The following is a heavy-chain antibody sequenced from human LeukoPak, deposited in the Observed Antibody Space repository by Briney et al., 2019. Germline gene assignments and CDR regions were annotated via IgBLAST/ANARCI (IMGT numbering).Heavy chain of an antibody. J-gene: IGHJ4*02. V-gene: IGHV1-69*13. D-gene: IGHD2-21*01. CDR2: IIPIFGTA. Sequence: SVKVSCKASGGTFSSYAINWVRQAPGQGLEWMGGIIPIFGTANYAQKFQGRVTITADESTSTAHMELSSLRSEDTAVYYCARDGSGYCGGDCYYFDYWGQGTLATVSS. CDR1: GGTFSSYA. CDR3: ARDGSGYCGGDCYYFDY.